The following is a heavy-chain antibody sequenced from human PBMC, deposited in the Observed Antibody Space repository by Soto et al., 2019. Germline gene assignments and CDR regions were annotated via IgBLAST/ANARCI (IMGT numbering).Heavy chain of an antibody. CDR2: ISSNGGST. D-gene: IGHD2-15*01. V-gene: IGHV3-64*01. CDR3: ARQGSGSYYFDY. Sequence: EVQLVESGGGLVQPGGSLRLSCAASGFTFSSYAMNWVRQAPGKGLEYVSAISSNGGSTYYANSVKGRFTISRDNSKNTLYLQMGSLRAEDMAVYYCARQGSGSYYFDYWGQGTLVTVSS. CDR1: GFTFSSYA. J-gene: IGHJ4*02.